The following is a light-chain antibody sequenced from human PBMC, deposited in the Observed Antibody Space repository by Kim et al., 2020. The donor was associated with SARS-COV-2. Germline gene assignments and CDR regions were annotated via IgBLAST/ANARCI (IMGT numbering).Light chain of an antibody. Sequence: QSALTQPPSVSEAPRQRVTISCSGSSSNIGNNAVNWYQQLPGKAPKLLIYYDDLLPSGVSDRFSGSKSGTSASLAISGLQSEDEADYYCAAWDDRLNGPVFGGGTQLTVL. V-gene: IGLV1-36*01. CDR1: SSNIGNNA. CDR2: YDD. J-gene: IGLJ2*01. CDR3: AAWDDRLNGPV.